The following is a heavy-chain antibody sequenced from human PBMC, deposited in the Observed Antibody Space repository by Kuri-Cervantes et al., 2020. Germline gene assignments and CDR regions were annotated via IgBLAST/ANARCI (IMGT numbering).Heavy chain of an antibody. V-gene: IGHV3-23*01. J-gene: IGHJ6*02. CDR3: AKDRGYSYGYNYYGMDV. Sequence: GGSLRLSCAASGFTFSSYAMSWVRQAPGRGLEWGSAISGSGSTTHYADSVKGRFTVSRDNSKNTLYLEMNSLRAEDTAIYYCAKDRGYSYGYNYYGMDVWGQGTTVTVSS. CDR2: ISGSGSTT. D-gene: IGHD3-16*02. CDR1: GFTFSSYA.